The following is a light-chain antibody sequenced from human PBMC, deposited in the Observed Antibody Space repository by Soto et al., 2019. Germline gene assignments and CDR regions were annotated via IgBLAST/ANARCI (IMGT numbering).Light chain of an antibody. Sequence: EIVMTQSPATLSVSPGERAXXXXRASQSVSSNLAWYQQKPGQAPRLLIYGXSTSATGIPARFSGSGSGTEFTLTISSLQSEDFAVYFCQQYDYLITFGQGTRLEI. V-gene: IGKV3-15*01. J-gene: IGKJ5*01. CDR2: GXS. CDR1: QSVSSN. CDR3: QQYDYLIT.